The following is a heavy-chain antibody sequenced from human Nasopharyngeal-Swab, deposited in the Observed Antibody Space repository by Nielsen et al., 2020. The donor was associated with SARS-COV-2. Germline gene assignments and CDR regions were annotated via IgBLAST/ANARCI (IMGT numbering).Heavy chain of an antibody. J-gene: IGHJ4*02. CDR2: ISSSGSTI. CDR1: GFTFSSYG. CDR3: ARGNGSYYLYIWDN. Sequence: GESLKISCAASGFTFSSYGMHWVRQAPGKGLEWVSYISSSGSTIYYADSVKGRFIISRDNSKNTLYLRMNSLRAEDTAVYYCARGNGSYYLYIWDNWGQGTLVTVSS. D-gene: IGHD1-26*01. V-gene: IGHV3-48*01.